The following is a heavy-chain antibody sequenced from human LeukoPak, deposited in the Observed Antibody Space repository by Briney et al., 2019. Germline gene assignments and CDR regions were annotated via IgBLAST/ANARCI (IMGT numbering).Heavy chain of an antibody. J-gene: IGHJ3*02. CDR3: AKSNGYRLIDI. CDR2: INHSGST. CDR1: GGSFSGYY. D-gene: IGHD3-16*02. Sequence: SETLSLTCAVYGGSFSGYYWSWIRQPPGKGLEWIGEINHSGSTNYNPSLKSRVAISVDTFKNQFSLKLSSVTAADPAVYYCAKSNGYRLIDIWGRGTMVTVSS. V-gene: IGHV4-34*01.